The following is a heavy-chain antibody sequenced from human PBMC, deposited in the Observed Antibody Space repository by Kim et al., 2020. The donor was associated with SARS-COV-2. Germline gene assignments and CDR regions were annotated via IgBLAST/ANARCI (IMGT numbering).Heavy chain of an antibody. J-gene: IGHJ3*02. V-gene: IGHV3-23*01. Sequence: GGSLRLSCAVSGFTFSSYAMSWVRQAPGKGLEWVSGICDSGFSRYYADSLKGRFTISRDNFKNTLYLQMNSLRAEDTAVYFCAKGCSSTSCKVGAYKSAFYIRGQGTKFTVSS. D-gene: IGHD2-2*01. CDR1: GFTFSSYA. CDR2: ICDSGFSR. CDR3: AKGCSSTSCKVGAYKSAFYI.